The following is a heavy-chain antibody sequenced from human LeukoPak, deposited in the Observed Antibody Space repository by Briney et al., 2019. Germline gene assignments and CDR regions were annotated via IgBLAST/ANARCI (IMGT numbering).Heavy chain of an antibody. D-gene: IGHD2-2*01. V-gene: IGHV3-74*01. CDR1: GFTLSSYW. J-gene: IGHJ4*02. Sequence: GGSLRLSCSASGFTLSSYWMHWVRQAPGKWLVWVSCIYSDGSGTNYTDAVEGRFTISRDNAKKKLYQQMNSLRAEDTAVYYCARSTYYSSDWKAFDYWGQGTLVTVSS. CDR2: IYSDGSGT. CDR3: ARSTYYSSDWKAFDY.